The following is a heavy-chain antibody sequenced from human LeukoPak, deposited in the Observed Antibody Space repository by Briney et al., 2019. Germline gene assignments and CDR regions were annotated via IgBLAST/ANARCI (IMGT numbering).Heavy chain of an antibody. J-gene: IGHJ4*02. Sequence: ASVKVSCKASGYTFTSYGISWVRQAPRQGLEWMGWISAYNGNTNYAQKLQGRVTMTTDTSTSTAYMELRSLRSDDTAVYYCARDGRITIFGAGSGFDYWGQGTLVTVSS. CDR1: GYTFTSYG. CDR3: ARDGRITIFGAGSGFDY. D-gene: IGHD3-3*01. CDR2: ISAYNGNT. V-gene: IGHV1-18*01.